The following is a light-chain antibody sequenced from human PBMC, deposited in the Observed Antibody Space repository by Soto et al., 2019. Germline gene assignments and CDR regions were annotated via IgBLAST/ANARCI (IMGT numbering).Light chain of an antibody. CDR3: QQYGSSPLT. J-gene: IGKJ4*01. CDR2: GAS. Sequence: EIVLTQSPGTLSLSPGDRATLSCRASQSVISDYLAWYQQKPGQAPRLLIYGASGRATGIPDRFSGSGSGTDFTLTISRLEPEDFAVYYCQQYGSSPLTFGGGNKVEIK. CDR1: QSVISDY. V-gene: IGKV3-20*01.